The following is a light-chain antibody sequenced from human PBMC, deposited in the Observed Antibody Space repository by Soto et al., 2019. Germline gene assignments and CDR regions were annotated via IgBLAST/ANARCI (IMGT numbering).Light chain of an antibody. J-gene: IGKJ4*01. CDR1: QSVSSY. CDR3: QQRSNWPLT. V-gene: IGKV3-11*01. Sequence: EIVLTQSPATLSLSPGERATLSCRASQSVSSYLAWYQQKPGQAPRLLIYDASNRATGIPARFSGSGSGTDFTLTISSLEPEDCEVYYGQQRSNWPLTFGGGTKVEIK. CDR2: DAS.